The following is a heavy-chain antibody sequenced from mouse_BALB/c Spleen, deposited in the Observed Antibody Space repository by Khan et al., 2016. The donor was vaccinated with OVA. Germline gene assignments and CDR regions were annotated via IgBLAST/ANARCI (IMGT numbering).Heavy chain of an antibody. Sequence: VQLKQSGPELVKPGASVKMSCTASGYTFTNYIIHWVKQTPAQGLVWIGYVNPYNDGTKYNEKFKGKATLTSDKSSSTAYMALSGLTSEDSAVYYWEREYGRSFWLSYWGQGTLVTVSA. D-gene: IGHD1-1*01. CDR2: VNPYNDGT. CDR3: EREYGRSFWLSY. V-gene: IGHV1S136*01. J-gene: IGHJ3*01. CDR1: GYTFTNYI.